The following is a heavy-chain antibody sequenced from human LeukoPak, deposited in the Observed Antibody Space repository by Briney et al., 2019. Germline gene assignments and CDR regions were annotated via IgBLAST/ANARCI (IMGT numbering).Heavy chain of an antibody. Sequence: ASVKVSCKASGYTFTSYDINWVRQATGQGLEWMGWMNPNSGNTGYAQKFQGRVTITRDTSASTAYMELSSLRSEDTAVYYCARDRVVGATRGIDYWGQGTLVTVSS. CDR1: GYTFTSYD. J-gene: IGHJ4*02. V-gene: IGHV1-8*01. CDR3: ARDRVVGATRGIDY. D-gene: IGHD1-26*01. CDR2: MNPNSGNT.